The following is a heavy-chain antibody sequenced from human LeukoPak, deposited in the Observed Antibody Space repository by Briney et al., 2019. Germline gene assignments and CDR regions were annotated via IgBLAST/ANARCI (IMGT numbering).Heavy chain of an antibody. D-gene: IGHD3-3*01. CDR2: INSDGSST. J-gene: IGHJ4*02. V-gene: IGHV3-74*01. CDR1: GFTFSSSW. Sequence: GGSLRLSCAASGFTFSSSWMHWVRHAPGKGLVWVSRINSDGSSTNYADSVKGRFTTSRDNAQNTLYLQMNSLRAEDTAVYYCAREGRGGYYGFDYWGQGTLVTVSS. CDR3: AREGRGGYYGFDY.